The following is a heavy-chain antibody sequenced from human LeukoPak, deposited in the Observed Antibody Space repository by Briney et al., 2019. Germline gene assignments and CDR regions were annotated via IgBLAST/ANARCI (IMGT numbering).Heavy chain of an antibody. J-gene: IGHJ6*02. Sequence: PGGSLRLSCAASRFTFSSYAMNWVRQAPGKGLEWVSAISDIGGDTYYADSVKGRFTISRDNSENTLYLQMNSLRAEDTAVYYCAKDRGSYYYYYGMDVWGHGTTVTVSS. V-gene: IGHV3-23*01. CDR3: AKDRGSYYYYYGMDV. CDR1: RFTFSSYA. CDR2: ISDIGGDT.